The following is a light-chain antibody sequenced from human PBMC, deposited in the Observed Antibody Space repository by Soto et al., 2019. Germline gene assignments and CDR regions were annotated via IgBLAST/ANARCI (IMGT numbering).Light chain of an antibody. Sequence: QSVLTQPASVSGSPGQSITISCTGTSSDVGAYDYVSWFQQHPDKAPKLIISVVTNRPSGVSNRVSGSKSGNTASLTISGLQPEDEADYYCGLYTSSDTPYVFGTGTKVTVL. CDR1: SSDVGAYDY. V-gene: IGLV2-14*01. CDR3: GLYTSSDTPYV. J-gene: IGLJ1*01. CDR2: VVT.